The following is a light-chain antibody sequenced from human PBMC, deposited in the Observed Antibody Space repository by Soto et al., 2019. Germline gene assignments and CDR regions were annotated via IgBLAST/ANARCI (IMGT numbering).Light chain of an antibody. CDR2: AAS. CDR1: QGISSY. J-gene: IGKJ4*01. V-gene: IGKV1-9*01. Sequence: DIQLTQSPSFLSASVGDRVTITCRASQGISSYLAWYQQKPGKAPKLLIYAASTLQSGVPSRFSGSGSGTEFTLTISSLQPEDFATYYCQQLNSYPVTFGGGNKVEIK. CDR3: QQLNSYPVT.